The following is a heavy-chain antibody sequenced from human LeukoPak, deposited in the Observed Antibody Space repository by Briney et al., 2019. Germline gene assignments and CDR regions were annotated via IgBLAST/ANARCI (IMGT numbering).Heavy chain of an antibody. D-gene: IGHD4-17*01. J-gene: IGHJ5*02. Sequence: GGTLRLSCAASGFTFSSYWMHWVRQAPGKGLVWVSRINTDGSIATYADSVKGRFTISRDNTENTLYLQMNSLRAEDTAVYYCAGPQDYGDYTNWFDPWGQGTLVTVSS. V-gene: IGHV3-74*01. CDR2: INTDGSIA. CDR1: GFTFSSYW. CDR3: AGPQDYGDYTNWFDP.